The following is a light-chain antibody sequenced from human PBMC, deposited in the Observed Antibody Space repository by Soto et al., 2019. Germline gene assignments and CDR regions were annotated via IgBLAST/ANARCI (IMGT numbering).Light chain of an antibody. CDR2: LGS. CDR3: IQALQSYP. V-gene: IGKV2-28*01. J-gene: IGKJ2*01. Sequence: DIVMTQSPLSLPVTPGEPASISCRSSQSLLHRNGYSYFDWYLQKPGQSPQLLIYLGSNRASGVPDRFSGRGSGTDFKLKISRVEAEHVGVSYCIQALQSYPFGHGPKLAIK. CDR1: QSLLHRNGYSY.